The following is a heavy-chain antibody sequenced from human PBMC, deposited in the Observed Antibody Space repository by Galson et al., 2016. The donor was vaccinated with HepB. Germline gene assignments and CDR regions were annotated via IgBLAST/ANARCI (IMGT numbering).Heavy chain of an antibody. V-gene: IGHV3-48*03. D-gene: IGHD2-15*01. CDR3: ARDFLLTYISPFDS. J-gene: IGHJ4*02. Sequence: SLRLSCAASGFIFSDYEMNWVRLALGKGLEWVAYISGSGYPLYNEGCVKGRFTISRDNSKNILYLQMNSLRPEDTAVYYCARDFLLTYISPFDSWGQGTLVTVSS. CDR2: ISGSGYPL. CDR1: GFIFSDYE.